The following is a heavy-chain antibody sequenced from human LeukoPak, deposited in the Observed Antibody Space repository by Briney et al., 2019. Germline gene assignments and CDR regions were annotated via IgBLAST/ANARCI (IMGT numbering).Heavy chain of an antibody. J-gene: IGHJ4*02. CDR3: ARDVGRYFDY. Sequence: GASVKVSCKASGYTFTSYGISWVRQAPGQGLEWMGGIIPIFGTANYAQKFQGRVTITADESTSTAYMEPSSLRSEDTAVYYCARDVGRYFDYWGQGTLVTVSS. V-gene: IGHV1-69*13. CDR2: IIPIFGTA. CDR1: GYTFTSYG.